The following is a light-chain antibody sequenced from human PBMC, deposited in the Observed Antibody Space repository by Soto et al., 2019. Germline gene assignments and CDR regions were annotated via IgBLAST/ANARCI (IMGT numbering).Light chain of an antibody. CDR3: SSYTSTNTPYV. CDR2: EVT. CDR1: SSDVGAYNF. J-gene: IGLJ1*01. V-gene: IGLV2-14*01. Sequence: QSVLTQPASVSVSPGQSITISCTGSSSDVGAYNFVSWYQHHPGRAPKLILYEVTTRPSGVSSRFSGSKSGNTASLTISGLQADDEATYYCSSYTSTNTPYVFGTGTKVTVL.